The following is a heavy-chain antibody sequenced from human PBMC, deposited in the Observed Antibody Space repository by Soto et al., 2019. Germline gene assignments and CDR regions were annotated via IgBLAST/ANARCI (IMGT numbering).Heavy chain of an antibody. CDR3: ARSLKAARRVYYYGMDV. CDR2: IIPIFGTA. Sequence: GASVKVSCKASGCTFSSYAISWVRQAPGQGLEWMGGIIPIFGTANYAQKFQGRVTITADESTSTAYMELSSLRSEDTAVYYCARSLKAARRVYYYGMDVWGQGTTVTVS. J-gene: IGHJ6*02. D-gene: IGHD6-6*01. CDR1: GCTFSSYA. V-gene: IGHV1-69*13.